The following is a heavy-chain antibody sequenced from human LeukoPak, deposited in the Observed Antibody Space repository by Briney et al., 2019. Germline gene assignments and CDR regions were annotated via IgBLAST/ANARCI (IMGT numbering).Heavy chain of an antibody. J-gene: IGHJ6*03. V-gene: IGHV4-4*07. CDR2: IYTSGST. D-gene: IGHD3-22*01. Sequence: SETLSLTCTVSGGSISTYYWSWIRQLAGKGLEWIGRIYTSGSTNYNPSLKSRVTMSVDTSKNQFSLKLSSVTAADTAVYYCVRVIGAPNYYYYMDVWGKGTTVTVYS. CDR3: VRVIGAPNYYYYMDV. CDR1: GGSISTYY.